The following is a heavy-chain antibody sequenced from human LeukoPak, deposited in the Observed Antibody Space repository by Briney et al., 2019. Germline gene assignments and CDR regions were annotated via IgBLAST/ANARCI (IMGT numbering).Heavy chain of an antibody. CDR3: AREWLPSRYSYGYGMVGDAFDI. D-gene: IGHD5-18*01. CDR1: GYTFTGYY. CDR2: INPNSGGT. J-gene: IGHJ3*02. V-gene: IGHV1-2*02. Sequence: GASVKVSCKASGYTFTGYYMHWVRQAPGQGLEWMGWINPNSGGTNYAQKFQGRVTMTRDTSISTAYMELSRLRSDDTAVYYCAREWLPSRYSYGYGMVGDAFDIWGQGTMVTVSS.